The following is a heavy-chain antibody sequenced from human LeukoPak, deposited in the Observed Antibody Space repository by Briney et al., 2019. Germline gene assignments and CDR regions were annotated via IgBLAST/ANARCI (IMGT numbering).Heavy chain of an antibody. V-gene: IGHV7-4-1*02. J-gene: IGHJ6*03. CDR3: ASAAVSSSGWYVYYYYMDV. CDR2: INTNTGNP. Sequence: ASVTVSCKASGYTFTSYAMNWVRQAPGQGLEWMGWINTNTGNPTYAQGFTGRFVFSLDTSVSTAYLQISSLRAEDTAVYYCASAAVSSSGWYVYYYYMDVWGKGTTVTVSS. CDR1: GYTFTSYA. D-gene: IGHD6-19*01.